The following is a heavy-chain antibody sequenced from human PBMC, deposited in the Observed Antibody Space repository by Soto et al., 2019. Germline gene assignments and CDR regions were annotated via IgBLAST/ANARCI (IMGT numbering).Heavy chain of an antibody. Sequence: ASVKVSCMVSGYTLTELSMHWVRQAPGKGLEWMGGFDPEDGETIYAQKFQGRVTMTEDTSTDTAYMELSSLRSEDTAVYYCATTSSYGFNYYYYGMDVWGQGTLVTVSS. J-gene: IGHJ6*02. V-gene: IGHV1-24*01. CDR3: ATTSSYGFNYYYYGMDV. D-gene: IGHD5-18*01. CDR1: GYTLTELS. CDR2: FDPEDGET.